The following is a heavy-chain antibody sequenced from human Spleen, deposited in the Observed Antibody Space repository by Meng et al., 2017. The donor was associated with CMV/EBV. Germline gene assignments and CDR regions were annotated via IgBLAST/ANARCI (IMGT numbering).Heavy chain of an antibody. V-gene: IGHV3-23*01. D-gene: IGHD3-10*01. CDR2: ISESGGST. J-gene: IGHJ4*02. CDR1: TFSSYA. CDR3: VKLGTYYYGSGKQYYFDY. Sequence: TFSSYAMSWVRQAPGKGLEWVSSISESGGSTDCADSVKGRCTISRDNSKNTLYLQMNSLRAEDTAVYYCVKLGTYYYGSGKQYYFDYWGQGTLVTVSS.